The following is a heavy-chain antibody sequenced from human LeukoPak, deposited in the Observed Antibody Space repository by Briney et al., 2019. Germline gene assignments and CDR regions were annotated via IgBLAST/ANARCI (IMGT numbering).Heavy chain of an antibody. CDR1: GFTFSSYE. CDR3: ARGPYYDSSGYSLFDY. CDR2: ISSSGSTI. Sequence: GGSLRLSCAASGFTFSSYEMNWVRQAPGKGLEWVSYISSSGSTIYYADAVKGRFTISRDNAKNSLYLQMNSLRAEDTAVYYCARGPYYDSSGYSLFDYWGQGTLVTVSS. V-gene: IGHV3-48*03. D-gene: IGHD3-22*01. J-gene: IGHJ4*02.